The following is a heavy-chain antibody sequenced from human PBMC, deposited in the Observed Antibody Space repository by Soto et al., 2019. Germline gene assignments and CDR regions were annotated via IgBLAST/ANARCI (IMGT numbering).Heavy chain of an antibody. CDR1: GFTFSSYA. D-gene: IGHD3-9*01. CDR2: ISGSGGST. J-gene: IGHJ4*02. Sequence: GGSLRLSCAASGFTFSSYAMSWVRQAPGKGLEWVSAISGSGGSTYYAGSVKGRFTISRDNSKNTLYLQMNSLRAEDTAVYYCAKDRGYYDILTGYPRFFDYWGQGTLVTAPQ. CDR3: AKDRGYYDILTGYPRFFDY. V-gene: IGHV3-23*01.